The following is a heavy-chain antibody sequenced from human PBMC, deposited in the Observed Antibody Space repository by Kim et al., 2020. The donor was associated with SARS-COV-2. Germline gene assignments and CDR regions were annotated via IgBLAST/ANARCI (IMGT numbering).Heavy chain of an antibody. CDR1: GGSFSGYY. CDR3: ARGNYRGIIVATSRFDY. Sequence: SQTLSLTCAVYGGSFSGYYWSWIRQPPGKGLEWIGEINHSGSTNYNPSLKSRVTISVDTSKNQFSLKLSSVTAADTAVYYCARGNYRGIIVATSRFDYWGQGTLVTVSS. J-gene: IGHJ4*02. CDR2: INHSGST. D-gene: IGHD5-12*01. V-gene: IGHV4-34*01.